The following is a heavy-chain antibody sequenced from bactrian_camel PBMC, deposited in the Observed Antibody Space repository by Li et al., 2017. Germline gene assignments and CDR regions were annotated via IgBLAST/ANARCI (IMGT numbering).Heavy chain of an antibody. CDR3: ATFLGLPIYSGSEFLDSY. CDR2: ISSGGSST. D-gene: IGHD4*01. J-gene: IGHJ4*01. Sequence: QLVESGGGLVQPGGSLRLSCAASGFTFSRYYMSWVRQAPGKGPGWVSTISSGGSSTYYRDSVKGRFTIFRDDDKNTAYLQMNNLKSEDTAVYYCATFLGLPIYSGSEFLDSYWGQGTQVTVS. V-gene: IGHV3-2*01. CDR1: GFTFSRYY.